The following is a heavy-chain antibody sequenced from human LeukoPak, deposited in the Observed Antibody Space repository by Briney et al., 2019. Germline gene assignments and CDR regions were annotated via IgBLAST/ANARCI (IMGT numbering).Heavy chain of an antibody. CDR2: ISGSGGST. V-gene: IGHV3-23*01. CDR1: GFTFSSYA. Sequence: GGSLRLSCAASGFTFSSYAMSWVRQAPGKGLEWVSAISGSGGSTYYADSVKGRVTISRDNSKNTLYLQMNSLRAEDTAVYYCAKAERGYCSSTSCYSDYWGQGTLVTVSS. CDR3: AKAERGYCSSTSCYSDY. D-gene: IGHD2-2*02. J-gene: IGHJ4*02.